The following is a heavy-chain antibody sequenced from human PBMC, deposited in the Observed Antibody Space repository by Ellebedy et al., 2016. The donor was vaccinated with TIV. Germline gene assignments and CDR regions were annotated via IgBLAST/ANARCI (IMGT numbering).Heavy chain of an antibody. CDR1: GYTFINYG. CDR2: ISAYNGNT. D-gene: IGHD5-24*01. CDR3: ARAWRDGYNFPLGDY. J-gene: IGHJ4*02. V-gene: IGHV1-18*01. Sequence: AASVKVSCKASGYTFINYGISWVRQAPGQGLEWMGWISAYNGNTKYAQRLQGRVTMTTDTSTSTAYMELRSLRSDDTAVYYCARAWRDGYNFPLGDYWGQGTLVTVSS.